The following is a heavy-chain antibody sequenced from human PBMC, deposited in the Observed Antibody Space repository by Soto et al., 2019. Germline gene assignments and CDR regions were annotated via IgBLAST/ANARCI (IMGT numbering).Heavy chain of an antibody. D-gene: IGHD2-2*03. CDR1: GFTFSWNT. V-gene: IGHV3-21*01. J-gene: IGHJ6*04. CDR2: ITSSGSYV. CDR3: VKDEGIGSMDV. Sequence: GGTLRLSCVTSGFTFSWNTMNWARQAPGKGLEWVASITSSGSYVYYADSVRGRISASRDNAKNSLSLQMDRLRPDDTAIYFCVKDEGIGSMDVWDKGTTGTVSS.